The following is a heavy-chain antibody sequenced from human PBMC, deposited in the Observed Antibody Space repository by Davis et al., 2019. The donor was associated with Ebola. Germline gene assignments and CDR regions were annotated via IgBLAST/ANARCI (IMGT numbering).Heavy chain of an antibody. CDR1: GGSISSGDYY. V-gene: IGHV4-30-4*01. CDR3: ARDGTEGAFDI. D-gene: IGHD2-8*02. J-gene: IGHJ3*02. CDR2: IYYSGST. Sequence: PSETLSLTCTVSGGSISSGDYYWSWIRQPPGKGLAWIGYIYYSGSTYYNPSLKSRVTISVDTSKNQFSLKLSSVTAADTAVYYCARDGTEGAFDIWGQGTMVTVSS.